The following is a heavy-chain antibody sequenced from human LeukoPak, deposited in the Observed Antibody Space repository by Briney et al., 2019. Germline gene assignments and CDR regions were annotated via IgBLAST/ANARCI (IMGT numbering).Heavy chain of an antibody. J-gene: IGHJ5*02. V-gene: IGHV6-1*01. CDR2: TYYRSKWYN. Sequence: SQTLSLTCAISGDSVSSNSAAWNWIRQSPSRGLEWLGRTYYRSKWYNDYAVSVKSRITINPDTSKNQFSLKLSSVTAADTAVYYCARHYMDDFNNYAWFDPWGQGTLVTVSS. CDR1: GDSVSSNSAA. CDR3: ARHYMDDFNNYAWFDP. D-gene: IGHD4-11*01.